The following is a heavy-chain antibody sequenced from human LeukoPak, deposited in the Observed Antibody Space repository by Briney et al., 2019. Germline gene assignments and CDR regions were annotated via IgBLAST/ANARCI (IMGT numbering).Heavy chain of an antibody. CDR1: GFTFSSYS. V-gene: IGHV3-21*01. D-gene: IGHD3-3*01. CDR2: ISSSSSYI. Sequence: GGSLRLSCAASGFTFSSYSMNWVRQAPGKGLGWVSSISSSSSYIYYADSVKGRFTISRDNAKNSLYLQMNSLRAEDTAVYYCARGQFWSGYWYAFDIWGQGTMVTVSS. CDR3: ARGQFWSGYWYAFDI. J-gene: IGHJ3*02.